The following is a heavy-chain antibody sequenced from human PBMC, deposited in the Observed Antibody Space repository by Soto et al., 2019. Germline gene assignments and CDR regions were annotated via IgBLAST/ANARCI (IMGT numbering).Heavy chain of an antibody. J-gene: IGHJ4*02. V-gene: IGHV3-23*01. CDR2: IWDDGSSK. Sequence: VVSLRLSYAASGLAFSTYTMSWVRQAPGKGLEWVSVIWDDGSSKSYADSVQGRFTISRDNSKNTLYLQMNSLRAEDTAVYYCARDRREQLAPYDYWGQGTLVTVSS. CDR3: ARDRREQLAPYDY. D-gene: IGHD6-6*01. CDR1: GLAFSTYT.